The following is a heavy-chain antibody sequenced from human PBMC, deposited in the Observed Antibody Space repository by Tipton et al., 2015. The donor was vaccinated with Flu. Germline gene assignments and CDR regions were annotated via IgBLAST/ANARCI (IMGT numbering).Heavy chain of an antibody. CDR3: ARDCGGDYYFDY. CDR2: INHSGST. Sequence: TLSLTCAVYGGSFSGYYWSWIRQPPGKGLEWIGEINHSGSTNYNPSLKSRVTISVDTSKNQFSLKLSSVTAADTAVYYCARDCGGDYYFDYWGQGTLVTVSS. CDR1: GGSFSGYY. D-gene: IGHD2-21*02. J-gene: IGHJ4*02. V-gene: IGHV4-34*01.